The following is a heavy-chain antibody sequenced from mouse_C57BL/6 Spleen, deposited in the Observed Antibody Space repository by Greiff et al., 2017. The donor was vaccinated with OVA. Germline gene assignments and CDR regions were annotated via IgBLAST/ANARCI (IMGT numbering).Heavy chain of an antibody. Sequence: QVQLQQPGAELVMPGASVKLSCKASGYTFTSYWMHWVKQRPGQGLEWIGEIDPSDSYTNYNQKFKGKSTLTVDKSSSTAYMQLSILTSEDSAVYYCARGPITTVVAPFDYWGQGTTLTVSS. CDR1: GYTFTSYW. CDR3: ARGPITTVVAPFDY. D-gene: IGHD1-1*01. J-gene: IGHJ2*01. V-gene: IGHV1-69*01. CDR2: IDPSDSYT.